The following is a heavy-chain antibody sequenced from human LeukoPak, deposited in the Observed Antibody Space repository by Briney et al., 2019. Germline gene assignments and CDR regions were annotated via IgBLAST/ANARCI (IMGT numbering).Heavy chain of an antibody. V-gene: IGHV1-18*01. J-gene: IGHJ6*02. CDR1: GYTFTSYG. CDR2: ISTYNGNT. D-gene: IGHD3-22*01. CDR3: ARDDRPSYYDSSGFPPAYGMDV. Sequence: GASVKVSCKASGYTFTSYGISWVRQAPGQGLEWMGWISTYNGNTNYAQKLQGRVTMTTDTSTSTAYMELRSLRSDETAVYYCARDDRPSYYDSSGFPPAYGMDVWGQGTTVTVSS.